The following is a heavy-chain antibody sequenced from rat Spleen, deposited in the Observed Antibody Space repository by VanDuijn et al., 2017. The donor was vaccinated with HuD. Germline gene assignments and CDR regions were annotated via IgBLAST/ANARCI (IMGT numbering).Heavy chain of an antibody. CDR3: ASGPVDY. CDR2: ISKNCTT. CDR1: GYSITNYY. Sequence: EVQLQESGPGLVKPSQSLSLTCSVSGYSITNYYWGWNRKFPGNQMEWMGYISKNCTTSYNPSLKSPISNTRDTSKNQFFLQLSSLTTEDTATYYCASGPVDYWVQRVMVTVSS. V-gene: IGHV3-1*01. J-gene: IGHJ2*01.